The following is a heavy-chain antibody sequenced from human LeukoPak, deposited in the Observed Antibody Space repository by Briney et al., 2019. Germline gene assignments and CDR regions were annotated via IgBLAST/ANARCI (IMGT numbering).Heavy chain of an antibody. CDR2: IRSKAYGGTT. Sequence: GGSLRLSCTTSGFSFGDYAMTWVRQAPGKGLEWVGFIRSKAYGGTTEYAASVKGRFTISRDDSKRIAHLQMNSLKTEDTAVYYCTREHDYGGGLFDYWGQGTLVTVSS. D-gene: IGHD4-23*01. V-gene: IGHV3-49*04. CDR1: GFSFGDYA. CDR3: TREHDYGGGLFDY. J-gene: IGHJ4*02.